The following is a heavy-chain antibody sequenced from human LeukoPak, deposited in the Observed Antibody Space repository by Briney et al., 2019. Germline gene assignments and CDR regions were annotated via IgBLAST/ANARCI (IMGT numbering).Heavy chain of an antibody. Sequence: GGSLRLSCAGSGFSLKSYSLTWVRQAPGKGLGWVSSISSTSAYIHYADSVKGRFTISRDNVDNVVYLEMNSLGAEDTATYYCARVAVSGPTGWFDSWGQGTLVIVSS. CDR3: ARVAVSGPTGWFDS. V-gene: IGHV3-21*01. CDR2: ISSTSAYI. CDR1: GFSLKSYS. J-gene: IGHJ5*01. D-gene: IGHD2-8*02.